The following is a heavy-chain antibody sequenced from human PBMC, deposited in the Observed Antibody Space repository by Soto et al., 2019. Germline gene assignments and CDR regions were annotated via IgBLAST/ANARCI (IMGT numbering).Heavy chain of an antibody. D-gene: IGHD3-10*01. CDR1: GFTFSSYS. CDR2: ISSSSSYI. V-gene: IGHV3-21*01. Sequence: EVQLVESGGGLVKPGGSLRLSCAASGFTFSSYSMNWVRQAPGKGLEWVSSISSSSSYIYYADSVKGRFTISRDNAKNSLYLQMNSLRAEDTAVYYCARDLRVGSGSYQSHDAFDIWGQGTMVTVSS. J-gene: IGHJ3*02. CDR3: ARDLRVGSGSYQSHDAFDI.